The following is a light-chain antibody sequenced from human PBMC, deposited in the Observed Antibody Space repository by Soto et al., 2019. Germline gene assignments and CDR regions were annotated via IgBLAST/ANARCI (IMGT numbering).Light chain of an antibody. Sequence: DIQMTQSPSTLSASVGDRVSITCRASQSIIRQLAWYQQKPGKAPNLLIYQASNLETGVPSRFTGSGSGTEFTLTISSLQPDYLATYYCLQYQSYWTFGQGTKVEVK. V-gene: IGKV1-5*03. CDR3: LQYQSYWT. CDR1: QSIIRQ. CDR2: QAS. J-gene: IGKJ1*01.